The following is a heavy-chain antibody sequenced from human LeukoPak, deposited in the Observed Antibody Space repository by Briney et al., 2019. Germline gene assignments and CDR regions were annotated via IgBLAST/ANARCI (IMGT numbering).Heavy chain of an antibody. CDR3: ARESKSRIAVAGTSAFDI. Sequence: GGSLRLSCAASGFTFSSYSMNWVRQAPGKGLEWVSSISSSSSYIYYADSVKGRFTISRDNAKNSLYLQMNSLRAEDTAVYYCARESKSRIAVAGTSAFDIWGQGTMVTVSS. D-gene: IGHD6-19*01. J-gene: IGHJ3*02. CDR1: GFTFSSYS. CDR2: ISSSSSYI. V-gene: IGHV3-21*01.